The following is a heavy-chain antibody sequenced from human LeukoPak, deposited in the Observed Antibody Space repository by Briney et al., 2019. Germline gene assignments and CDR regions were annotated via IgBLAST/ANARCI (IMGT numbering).Heavy chain of an antibody. CDR1: GFIVSGNF. Sequence: GGSLRLSCAASGFIVSGNFMNWVRQAPGKGLEWVSAIGGTGGNIFYTDSVKGRFTISRDNSKNTLYLHMNSLRAEDTAIYYCVRDNYSYRLDVWGQGTLVTVSS. D-gene: IGHD2-21*01. J-gene: IGHJ4*02. CDR2: IGGTGGNI. CDR3: VRDNYSYRLDV. V-gene: IGHV3-23*01.